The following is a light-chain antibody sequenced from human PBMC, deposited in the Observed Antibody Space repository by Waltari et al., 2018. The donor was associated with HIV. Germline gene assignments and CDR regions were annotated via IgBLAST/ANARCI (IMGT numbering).Light chain of an antibody. CDR2: EVT. CDR1: SSDVGGYNY. V-gene: IGLV2-8*01. CDR3: SSYAGSSNLRV. Sequence: QSALTQPPSASGSPGQSVTISCTGTSSDVGGYNYVSWYQQHPGKAPKLMIYEVTKRPQGVPDRFSGSKSGNTASLTVSGLQAEDEADYYCSSYAGSSNLRVFGGGTKLTVL. J-gene: IGLJ2*01.